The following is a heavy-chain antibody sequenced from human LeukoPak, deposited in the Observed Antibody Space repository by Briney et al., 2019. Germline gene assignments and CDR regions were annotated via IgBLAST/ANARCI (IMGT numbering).Heavy chain of an antibody. CDR2: INPSGSST. CDR3: AGGTTNTKGAFDM. D-gene: IGHD2-8*01. J-gene: IGHJ3*02. CDR1: GYTFTNYY. Sequence: ASVTVSCTASGYTFTNYYIHWVRQAPGQGLEWIGIINPSGSSTSYAQKFQGRVTMTRDTSTSTVYMELSSLRSEDTAVYYCAGGTTNTKGAFDMWGQGTMVTVSS. V-gene: IGHV1-46*01.